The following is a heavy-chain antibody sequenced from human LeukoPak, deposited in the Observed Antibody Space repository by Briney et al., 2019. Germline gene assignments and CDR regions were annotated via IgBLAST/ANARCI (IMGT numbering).Heavy chain of an antibody. CDR3: ARLHKILSDY. CDR2: IYYSGST. V-gene: IGHV4-39*01. J-gene: IGHJ4*02. Sequence: SETLSLTCTVSGGSISSSSYYWGWIRQPPGKGLEWIGSIYYSGSTYYNPSLKSLVTISVDTSKHQFSLKLSSVTAADTAVYYCARLHKILSDYWGQGTLVTVSS. CDR1: GGSISSSSYY.